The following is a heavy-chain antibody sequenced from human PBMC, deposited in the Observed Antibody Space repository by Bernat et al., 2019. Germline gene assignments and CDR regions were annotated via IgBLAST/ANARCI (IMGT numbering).Heavy chain of an antibody. CDR1: GGSISSSSYY. J-gene: IGHJ4*02. CDR3: ASHGWFGELLDY. V-gene: IGHV4-39*01. Sequence: QLRLQESGPGLVKPSETLSLTCTVSGGSISSSSYYWGWIRQPPGKGLEWIGSIYYSGSTYYNPSLKSRVTISVDTSKNQFSLKLSSVTAADTAVYYWASHGWFGELLDYWGQGTLVTVSS. D-gene: IGHD3-10*01. CDR2: IYYSGST.